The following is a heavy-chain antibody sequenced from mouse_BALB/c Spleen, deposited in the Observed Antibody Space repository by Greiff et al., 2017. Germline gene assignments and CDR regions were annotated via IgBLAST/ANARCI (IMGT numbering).Heavy chain of an antibody. V-gene: IGHV2-9*02. CDR3: ARAFNQAWFAD. CDR1: GFSLTSYG. Sequence: VKLVESGPGLVAPSQSLSITCTVSGFSLTSYGVHWVRQPPGKGLEWLGVIWAGGSTNYNSALMSRLSISKDNSKSQVFLKMNSLQTDDTAMYYCARAFNQAWFADWGQGTLVTVSA. CDR2: IWAGGST. J-gene: IGHJ3*01.